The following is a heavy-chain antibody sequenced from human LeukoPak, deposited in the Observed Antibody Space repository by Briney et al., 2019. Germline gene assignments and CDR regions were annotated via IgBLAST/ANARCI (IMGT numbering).Heavy chain of an antibody. J-gene: IGHJ1*01. Sequence: SETLSLTCTVSGGSISSSSYYWGWIRQPPGKGLEWVVCIYYSGSAYYNPSLKSRVKISVDTSRNQFSLKLNSVTAADTAVYYCARHERPYSSSSPFQHWGQGTLVTVSS. CDR1: GGSISSSSYY. CDR3: ARHERPYSSSSPFQH. V-gene: IGHV4-39*01. CDR2: IYYSGSA. D-gene: IGHD6-6*01.